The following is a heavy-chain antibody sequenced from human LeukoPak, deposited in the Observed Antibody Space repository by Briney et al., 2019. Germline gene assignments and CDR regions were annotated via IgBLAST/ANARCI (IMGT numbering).Heavy chain of an antibody. Sequence: GGSLRLSCAASGFTFSSYGMHWVRQAPGKGLEWVAVIWYDGSNKYYADSVKGRFTISRDNSKNTLYLQMNSLRAEDTAVYYCATTRYGDYRRFDYWGQGTLVTVSS. CDR1: GFTFSSYG. D-gene: IGHD4-17*01. V-gene: IGHV3-30*02. CDR2: IWYDGSNK. J-gene: IGHJ4*02. CDR3: ATTRYGDYRRFDY.